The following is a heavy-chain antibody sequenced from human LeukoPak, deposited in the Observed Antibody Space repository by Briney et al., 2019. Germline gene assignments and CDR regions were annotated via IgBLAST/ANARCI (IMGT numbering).Heavy chain of an antibody. CDR1: GVTFSHAW. CDR2: IKSKTDGATT. CDR3: TTEDIVVVVGVYDP. V-gene: IGHV3-15*01. D-gene: IGHD2-15*01. Sequence: GGTLRLSCAAAGVTFSHAWMTWVRQAPGKGLEWVGRIKSKTDGATTDYAAPVKGRLTISRDDSKNTVYLQMNSLKIEDTAVYYCTTEDIVVVVGVYDPWGEGALVTVSP. J-gene: IGHJ5*02.